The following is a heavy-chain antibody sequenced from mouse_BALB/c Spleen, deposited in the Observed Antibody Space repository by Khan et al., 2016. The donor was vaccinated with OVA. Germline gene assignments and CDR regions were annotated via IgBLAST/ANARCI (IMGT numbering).Heavy chain of an antibody. CDR1: GYTFSSYW. V-gene: IGHV1-9*01. D-gene: IGHD1-1*01. Sequence: QVQLKQSGAELMKPGASVKISCKASGYTFSSYWIEWVKQRPGHGLEWIGEILPGGGNNNFNEKFRGKATFAADTSSNTAYMQLSSLTSEDSAVYYCARGNYYGSTSWFGYWGQGTLVTVSA. CDR2: ILPGGGNN. J-gene: IGHJ3*01. CDR3: ARGNYYGSTSWFGY.